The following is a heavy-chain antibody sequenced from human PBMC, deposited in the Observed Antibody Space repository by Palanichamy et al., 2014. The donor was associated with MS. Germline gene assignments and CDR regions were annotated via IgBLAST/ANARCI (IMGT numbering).Heavy chain of an antibody. J-gene: IGHJ6*02. D-gene: IGHD1-7*01. CDR3: ARDLNFGPYNWNYGYYGMDV. V-gene: IGHV3-30-3*01. CDR1: GFTFSSYA. CDR2: ISYDGSNK. Sequence: QVQLVESGGGVVQPGRSLRLSCAASGFTFSSYAMHWVRQAPGKGLEWVAVISYDGSNKYYADSVKGRFTISRDNSKNTLYLQMNSLRAEDTAVYYCARDLNFGPYNWNYGYYGMDVWGQGTTVTVSS.